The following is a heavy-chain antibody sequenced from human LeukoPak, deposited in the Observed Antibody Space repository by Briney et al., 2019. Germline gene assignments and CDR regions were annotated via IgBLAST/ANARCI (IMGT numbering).Heavy chain of an antibody. CDR3: ARDMPDYYDRCCRVQGGGFDI. CDR2: ISAYNGNT. D-gene: IGHD3-22*01. V-gene: IGHV1-18*01. CDR1: GYTFTSYG. J-gene: IGHJ3*02. Sequence: ASVKVSCKASGYTFTSYGISWVRQAPGQGLEWMGWISAYNGNTNYAQKLQGRVTMTTDTSTSTAYMELRSLRSEDTAVYSCARDMPDYYDRCCRVQGGGFDIWGQGKMVRLF.